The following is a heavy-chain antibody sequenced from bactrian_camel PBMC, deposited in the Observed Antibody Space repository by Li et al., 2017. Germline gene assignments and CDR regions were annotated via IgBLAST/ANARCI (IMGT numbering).Heavy chain of an antibody. J-gene: IGHJ6*01. CDR2: INSAGGST. CDR3: VIRCYYGLSSRGY. D-gene: IGHD5*01. V-gene: IGHV3S1*01. Sequence: HVQLVESGGGLVQPGGSLRLPCAASGFTFSSYWMYWVRQAPGKGLERVSTINSAGGSTYTAASVLGRFTISRDDAKNTLYLAMYSLKPEDTAMYYCVIRCYYGLSSRGYWGRGTQVTVS. CDR1: GFTFSSYW.